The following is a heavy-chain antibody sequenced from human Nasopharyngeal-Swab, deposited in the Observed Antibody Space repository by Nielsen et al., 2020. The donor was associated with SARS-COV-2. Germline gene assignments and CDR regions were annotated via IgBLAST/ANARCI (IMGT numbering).Heavy chain of an antibody. CDR1: GDSISTNSYY. V-gene: IGHV4-39*07. CDR2: IGHRGSA. D-gene: IGHD4-17*01. J-gene: IGHJ4*02. CDR3: ARGMDYADPFDS. Sequence: AETLSLTCTVSGDSISTNSYYWAWIRQAPGKGREWIGSIGHRGSAYYNPSLKSRVTLSVDTSKNQFSLNLRSVTAADTAVYYCARGMDYADPFDSWGQGSLVTVSS.